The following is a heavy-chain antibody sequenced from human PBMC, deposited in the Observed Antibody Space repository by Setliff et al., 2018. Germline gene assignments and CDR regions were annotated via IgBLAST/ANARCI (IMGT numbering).Heavy chain of an antibody. CDR2: INPSGGST. D-gene: IGHD6-19*01. V-gene: IGHV1-46*01. J-gene: IGHJ4*02. CDR1: GYTFTSYY. CDR3: ARDEGSGWYVGY. Sequence: ASVKVSCKASGYTFTSYYMHWVRQAPGQGLEWMGIINPSGGSTSYALKFQGRVTMTRDTSTSTVYMELSSLRSEDTAVYYCARDEGSGWYVGYWGQGTLVTVSS.